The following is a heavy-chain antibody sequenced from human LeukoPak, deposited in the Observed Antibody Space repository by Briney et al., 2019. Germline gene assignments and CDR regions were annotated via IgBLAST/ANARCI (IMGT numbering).Heavy chain of an antibody. CDR2: ISGSGGYT. CDR1: GFTFSSYA. CDR3: AKDLSVAGEYFQN. D-gene: IGHD6-19*01. V-gene: IGHV3-23*01. J-gene: IGHJ1*01. Sequence: GGSLRLSCAASGFTFSSYAMSWVRQAPGKRLEWVSAISGSGGYTYYADSVKGRFTISRDNSKNTLFLQMNSLRAEDTAVYYCAKDLSVAGEYFQNWGQGTLVTVSS.